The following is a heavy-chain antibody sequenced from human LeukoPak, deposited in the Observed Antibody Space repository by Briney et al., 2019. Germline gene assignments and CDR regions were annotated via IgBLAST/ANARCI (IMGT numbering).Heavy chain of an antibody. J-gene: IGHJ4*02. CDR2: ISGGGGST. V-gene: IGHV3-23*01. Sequence: SGGSLRLSCAASGFSFNRYAMTWVRQAPGKGLEWVSIISGGGGSTFYADSVKGRDTISRDNSKSTLYLQMNSLRAEDTAIYYCAKENSSGYYYFDYWGQGTLVTVSS. CDR1: GFSFNRYA. CDR3: AKENSSGYYYFDY. D-gene: IGHD3-22*01.